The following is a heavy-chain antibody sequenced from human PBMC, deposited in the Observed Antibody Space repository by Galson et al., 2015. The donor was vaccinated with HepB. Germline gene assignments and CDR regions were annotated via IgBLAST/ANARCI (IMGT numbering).Heavy chain of an antibody. D-gene: IGHD4-23*01. CDR2: INTNTGNP. V-gene: IGHV7-4-1*02. CDR3: AREAEVVRPDY. Sequence: SVKVSCKASGYTFTTYGMNWVRQAPGQGLEWMGWINTNTGNPTYAQGFTGRFVFSLDTSVSTAYLQISSLKAEDTAVYYCAREAEVVRPDYWGQGTLVTVSS. CDR1: GYTFTTYG. J-gene: IGHJ4*02.